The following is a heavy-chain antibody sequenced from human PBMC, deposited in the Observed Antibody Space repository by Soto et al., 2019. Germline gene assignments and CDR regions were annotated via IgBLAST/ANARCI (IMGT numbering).Heavy chain of an antibody. Sequence: QVQLQQWGAGLLKPSETLSLTCAVYGGSFSGYYWSWIRQPPGKGLEWIGAINHSGSTNYNPSLKSRVTISVDASKNQFSLKLSSVTAADTAVYYCARGPYGDYGFDYWGQGTLVTVSS. V-gene: IGHV4-34*01. CDR1: GGSFSGYY. D-gene: IGHD4-17*01. J-gene: IGHJ4*02. CDR2: INHSGST. CDR3: ARGPYGDYGFDY.